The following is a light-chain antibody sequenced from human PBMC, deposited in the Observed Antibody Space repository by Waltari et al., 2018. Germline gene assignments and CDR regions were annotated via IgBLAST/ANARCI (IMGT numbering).Light chain of an antibody. CDR2: RKN. Sequence: QSVLTQPPSASGTPGQRATISCSGRSSNIGSNFVYWYQQLPGTAPKLLIYRKNQRPSGVPDLFSGSKSGTSASLAISGLRSDDEADYYCATWDDSLSAWVFGGGTKLTVL. CDR1: SSNIGSNF. J-gene: IGLJ3*02. V-gene: IGLV1-47*01. CDR3: ATWDDSLSAWV.